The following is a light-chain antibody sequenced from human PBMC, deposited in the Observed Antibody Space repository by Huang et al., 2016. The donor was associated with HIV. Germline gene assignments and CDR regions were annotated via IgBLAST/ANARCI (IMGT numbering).Light chain of an antibody. CDR3: MQGLQTWT. J-gene: IGKJ1*01. V-gene: IGKV2-28*01. Sequence: DIVMVQSPASLSVTPGEASSITCRSSQSLLHSNGHNYLDWYWQNPGQSQQLLIYLGSTRAAGVPDRLSGSGSGTDFTLRINRVEAGDVGVDYCMQGLQTWTFGQGTKVEI. CDR2: LGS. CDR1: QSLLHSNGHNY.